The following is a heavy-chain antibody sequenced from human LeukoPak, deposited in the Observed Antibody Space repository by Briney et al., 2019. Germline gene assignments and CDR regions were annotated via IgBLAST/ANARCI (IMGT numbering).Heavy chain of an antibody. CDR3: ARAPYYSPLYCSSASCYSFNGLDI. D-gene: IGHD2-2*02. Sequence: SETLSLTCTVSGGSISNGDYYWSWIRRPPGKGLVLIGHIYYSGTMYYNPSLKSRRTMSVDTSKNQFSLKLSSVTAADTAVYYCARAPYYSPLYCSSASCYSFNGLDIWGQGTKVTVSS. V-gene: IGHV4-30-4*08. J-gene: IGHJ3*02. CDR2: IYYSGTM. CDR1: GGSISNGDYY.